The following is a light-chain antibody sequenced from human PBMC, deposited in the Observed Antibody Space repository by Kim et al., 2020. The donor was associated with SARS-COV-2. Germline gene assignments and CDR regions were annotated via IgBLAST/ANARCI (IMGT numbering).Light chain of an antibody. CDR1: SSDVGCYNY. Sequence: PGQSITISCTGTSSDVGCYNYVSWYQQHPGKAPKLMIYDVSNRPSGVSNRFSGSKSGNTASLTISGLQAEDEADYYCSSYTSSSTYVFGTGTKVTVL. V-gene: IGLV2-14*03. CDR3: SSYTSSSTYV. CDR2: DVS. J-gene: IGLJ1*01.